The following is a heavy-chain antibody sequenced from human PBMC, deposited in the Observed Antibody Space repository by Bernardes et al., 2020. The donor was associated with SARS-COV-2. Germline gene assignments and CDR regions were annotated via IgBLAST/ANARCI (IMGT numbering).Heavy chain of an antibody. CDR3: TRDRGRTYGIDV. CDR2: ISTTSAHI. V-gene: IGHV3-21*06. D-gene: IGHD3-10*01. CDR1: GFTFSSYD. Sequence: GGSLRLSCSGSGFTFSSYDVTWVRQTPGKGLEWVATISTTSAHIFYADSVKGRFSISRDNAQSSVNLQMNSLRGEDTGLYYCTRDRGRTYGIDVWGQGTTVTVSS. J-gene: IGHJ6*01.